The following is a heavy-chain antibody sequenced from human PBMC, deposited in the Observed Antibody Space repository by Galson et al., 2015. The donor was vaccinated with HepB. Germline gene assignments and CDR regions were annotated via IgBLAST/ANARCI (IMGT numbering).Heavy chain of an antibody. CDR2: IDPSDSYT. D-gene: IGHD5-24*01. CDR1: GYSFTSYW. J-gene: IGHJ4*02. V-gene: IGHV5-10-1*01. CDR3: ARDAEMATTPFGATSFDY. Sequence: QSGAEVKKPGESLKISCKGSGYSFTSYWIGWVRQMPGKGLEWMGRIDPSDSYTNYSPSFQGHVTISADKSISTAYLQWSSLKASDTAMYYCARDAEMATTPFGATSFDYWGQGTLVTVSS.